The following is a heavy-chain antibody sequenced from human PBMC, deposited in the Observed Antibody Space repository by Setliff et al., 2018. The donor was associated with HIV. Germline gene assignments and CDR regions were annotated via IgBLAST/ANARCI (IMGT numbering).Heavy chain of an antibody. CDR3: ARSAGLLWFGELLYDY. J-gene: IGHJ4*02. Sequence: SQTLSLTCAISGDSVSSNSAAWNWIRQSPSRGLEWLGRTYYRSEWYNDYAVSVKSRVTINPDTSKNQFSLQLNSVTPEDTAVYYCARSAGLLWFGELLYDYWGQGTLVTVSS. D-gene: IGHD3-10*01. CDR2: TYYRSEWYN. CDR1: GDSVSSNSAA. V-gene: IGHV6-1*01.